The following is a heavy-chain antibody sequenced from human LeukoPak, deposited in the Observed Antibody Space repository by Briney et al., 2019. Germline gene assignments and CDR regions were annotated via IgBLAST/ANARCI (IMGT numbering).Heavy chain of an antibody. CDR3: ARDSSGWYGFLKDY. CDR1: GFTFGDYA. Sequence: GGSLRLSCTASGFTFGDYAMSWVRQAPGKGLEWVANIKQDGSEKYYVDSVKGRFTISRDNAKNSLYLQMNSLRAEDTAVYYCARDSSGWYGFLKDYWGQGTLVTVSS. D-gene: IGHD6-19*01. CDR2: IKQDGSEK. J-gene: IGHJ4*02. V-gene: IGHV3-7*01.